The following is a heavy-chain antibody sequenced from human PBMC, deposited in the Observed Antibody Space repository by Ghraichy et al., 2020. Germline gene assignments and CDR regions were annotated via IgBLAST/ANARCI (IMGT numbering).Heavy chain of an antibody. CDR3: ARNIAARTLSGMDV. D-gene: IGHD6-6*01. CDR2: ISASSTTI. CDR1: DFTFINYN. J-gene: IGHJ6*02. Sequence: GGSLRLSCAASDFTFINYNMHWVRQAPGKGLEWVSYISASSTTIYYAGSAKGRFTISRDNAKNSLYLQMNSLRDEDTAVYYCARNIAARTLSGMDVWGQGTTVTVSS. V-gene: IGHV3-48*02.